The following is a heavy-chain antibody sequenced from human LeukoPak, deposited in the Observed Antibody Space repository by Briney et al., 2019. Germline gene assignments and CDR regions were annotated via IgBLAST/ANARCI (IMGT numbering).Heavy chain of an antibody. CDR2: ISAYNGNT. V-gene: IGHV1-18*01. Sequence: ASVKVSCKASGYTFTSYGISWVRQAPGQGLEWMGWISAYNGNTNYEQKLQGRVTMTTDTSTSTAYMELRSLRSDDTAVYYCARNSPAGDSSGPYRFDPWGQGTLVTVSS. D-gene: IGHD3-22*01. J-gene: IGHJ5*02. CDR1: GYTFTSYG. CDR3: ARNSPAGDSSGPYRFDP.